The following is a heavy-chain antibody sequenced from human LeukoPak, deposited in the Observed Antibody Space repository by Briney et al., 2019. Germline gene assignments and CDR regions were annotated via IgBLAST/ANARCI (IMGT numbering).Heavy chain of an antibody. D-gene: IGHD6-13*01. J-gene: IGHJ6*03. V-gene: IGHV4-38-2*02. CDR2: IYYSGST. CDR1: GYSISSGYY. CDR3: ARELLSGSWYVSDIATGYYMDV. Sequence: SETLSLTCTVSGYSISSGYYWGWIRQPPGKGLEWIGSIYYSGSTYYNPSLKSRVTISVDTSKNQFSLKLSSVTAADTAVYYCARELLSGSWYVSDIATGYYMDVWGKGTTVTVSS.